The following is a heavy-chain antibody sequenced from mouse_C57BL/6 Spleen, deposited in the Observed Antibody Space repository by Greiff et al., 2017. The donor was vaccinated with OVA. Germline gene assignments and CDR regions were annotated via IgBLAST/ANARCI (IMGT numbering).Heavy chain of an antibody. CDR2: IYPGDGDT. D-gene: IGHD1-1*01. V-gene: IGHV1-80*01. CDR1: GYAFSSYW. Sequence: VKLVESGAELVKPGASVKISCKASGYAFSSYWMNWVKQRPGKGLEWIGQIYPGDGDTNYNGKFKGKATLTADKSSSTAYMQLSSLTSEDSAVYCCARVTTVVADDMDYWGQGTSVTVSS. CDR3: ARVTTVVADDMDY. J-gene: IGHJ4*01.